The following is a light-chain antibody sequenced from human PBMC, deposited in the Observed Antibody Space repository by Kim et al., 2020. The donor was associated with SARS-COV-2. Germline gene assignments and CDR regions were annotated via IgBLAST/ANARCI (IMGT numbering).Light chain of an antibody. CDR1: KGITNS. CDR2: AAS. J-gene: IGKJ1*01. V-gene: IGKV1-27*01. Sequence: DIQMTQSPSSLSVSVGDRVTITCRASKGITNSLAWYQQKPGKVPQLLIYAASALQSGVPSRFSGSGSGTDFTLTISSLQPEDVATYYCQKYNRAPWTFGQGTKVDIK. CDR3: QKYNRAPWT.